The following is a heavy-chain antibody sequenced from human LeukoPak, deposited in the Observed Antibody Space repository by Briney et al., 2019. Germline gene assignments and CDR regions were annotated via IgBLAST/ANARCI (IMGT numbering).Heavy chain of an antibody. CDR1: GFTFSSYW. CDR2: IEQDGSEK. V-gene: IGHV3-7*01. Sequence: GGSLRLSCAASGFTFSSYWMTWVRQAPGKGLEWVANIEQDGSEKYYVDSVKGRFTISRDSANNSLYLQLNSLRAEDTAVYYCARERGGFCSGTSCYKAFDIWGQGTMVTVSS. J-gene: IGHJ3*02. CDR3: ARERGGFCSGTSCYKAFDI. D-gene: IGHD2-2*02.